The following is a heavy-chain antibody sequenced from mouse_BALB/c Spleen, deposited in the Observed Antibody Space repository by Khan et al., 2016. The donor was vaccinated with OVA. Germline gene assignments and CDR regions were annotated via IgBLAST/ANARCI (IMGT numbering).Heavy chain of an antibody. D-gene: IGHD2-14*01. CDR3: ARTYYIYDGYYAMDY. V-gene: IGHV2-6-4*01. Sequence: QVQLKQSGLGLVAPSQSLSITCTVSGFSLSRYSVHWVRQPPGKGLEWLGMIWGDGNTDYNSALKSRLSINKDNSKSQVFLKMNSLQTDDTAMYYCARTYYIYDGYYAMDYWGQGTSVTVSS. CDR2: IWGDGNT. J-gene: IGHJ4*01. CDR1: GFSLSRYS.